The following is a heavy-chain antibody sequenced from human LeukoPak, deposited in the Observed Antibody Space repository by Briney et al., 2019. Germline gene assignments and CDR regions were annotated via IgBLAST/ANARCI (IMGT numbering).Heavy chain of an antibody. CDR1: GFTFSDYY. D-gene: IGHD4-17*01. CDR2: ISSSSSYT. CDR3: ARDLGDYVGYDAFDI. Sequence: GGSLRLSCAASGFTFSDYYMSWIRQAPGKGLEGVSYISSSSSYTNYADSVKGRFTISRDNAKNSLYLQMNSLTAEDTADYYCARDLGDYVGYDAFDIWGQGTRVTVSS. J-gene: IGHJ3*02. V-gene: IGHV3-11*06.